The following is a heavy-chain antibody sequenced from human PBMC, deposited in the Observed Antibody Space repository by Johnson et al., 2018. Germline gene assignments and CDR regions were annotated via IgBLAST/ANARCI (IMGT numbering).Heavy chain of an antibody. CDR3: ARDLGYRDAFDM. CDR2: ISSSGGTR. J-gene: IGHJ3*02. D-gene: IGHD5-18*01. CDR1: GFSFRDNY. V-gene: IGHV3-11*04. Sequence: QVQLVQSGGGLVKPGGSLRLSCAASGFSFRDNYMSWIRQAPGKGLEWVSYISSSGGTRYYADSVKGRFTISRDNAKNSLYLQMNSLRAEDTAVYYCARDLGYRDAFDMWGQGTMVTVSS.